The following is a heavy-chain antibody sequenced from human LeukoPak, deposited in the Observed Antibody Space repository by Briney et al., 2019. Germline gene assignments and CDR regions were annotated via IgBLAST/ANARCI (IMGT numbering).Heavy chain of an antibody. J-gene: IGHJ6*02. CDR3: ANWDPYYDSTGYYYPPYGMDV. Sequence: GGSLRLSCAASGFTFSLYAMSWVRQAPGKGLEWVSTLSGSGSTTYYADSVKGRFTISRDNSKNTLYLQMNSLRAEDTAVYYCANWDPYYDSTGYYYPPYGMDVWGQGTTVTVSS. CDR2: LSGSGSTT. V-gene: IGHV3-23*01. D-gene: IGHD3-22*01. CDR1: GFTFSLYA.